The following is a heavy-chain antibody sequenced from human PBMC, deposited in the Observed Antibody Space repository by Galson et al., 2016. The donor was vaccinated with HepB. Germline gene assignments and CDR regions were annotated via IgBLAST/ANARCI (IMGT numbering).Heavy chain of an antibody. CDR2: INPDGSQT. CDR3: ARDPMRFACDL. V-gene: IGHV3-7*01. J-gene: IGHJ3*01. Sequence: SLRLSCAASGFTFRTSWMSWVRQPPGKGPEWVANINPDGSQTYYVDSVKGRFNISKDNAKNSLYLRMNSLRADDTAVYYCARDPMRFACDLWGQGTMVTVSS. CDR1: GFTFRTSW.